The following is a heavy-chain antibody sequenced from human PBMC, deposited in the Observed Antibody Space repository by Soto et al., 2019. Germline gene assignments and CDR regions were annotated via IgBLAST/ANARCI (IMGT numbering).Heavy chain of an antibody. Sequence: GGSLEIPFRTSGYKFTSSWIAWVRQMPGKGVEWRGSILPRYSDTRYSRSFQGQVTISADRSPSAVVLQWASLKAYDTAVYFCARKDKSGYFNWFHPWGQGTLVTVSS. D-gene: IGHD3-22*01. V-gene: IGHV5-51*01. CDR1: GYKFTSSW. CDR2: ILPRYSDT. J-gene: IGHJ5*02. CDR3: ARKDKSGYFNWFHP.